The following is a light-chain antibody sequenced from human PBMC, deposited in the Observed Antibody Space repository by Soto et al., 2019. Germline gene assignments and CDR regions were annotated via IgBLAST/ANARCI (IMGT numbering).Light chain of an antibody. Sequence: QLVLTQSPSASASLGASVKLTCTLSSEHSRYAIAWLQQQPQKGPRYLMRLNSDGSHTKGNGIPDRFSGSSSGAERYLTISSLQSEDEADYYCQTWGTGIRVFGGGTKVTVL. J-gene: IGLJ3*02. CDR3: QTWGTGIRV. V-gene: IGLV4-69*02. CDR2: LNSDGSH. CDR1: SEHSRYA.